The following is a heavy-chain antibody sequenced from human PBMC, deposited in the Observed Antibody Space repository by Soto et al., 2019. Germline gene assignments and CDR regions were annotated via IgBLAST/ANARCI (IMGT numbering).Heavy chain of an antibody. V-gene: IGHV4-59*08. D-gene: IGHD6-19*01. CDR3: PRHFPDSSGWHDWFDP. CDR1: GGSISSYY. CDR2: IYYSGST. Sequence: SETLSLTCTVSGGSISSYYWSWIRQPPGKGLEWLGYIYYSGSTNYNPSLKSRVTISVDTSKNQFSLKLSSVTAADTAVYYCPRHFPDSSGWHDWFDPWGQGTLVTVSS. J-gene: IGHJ5*02.